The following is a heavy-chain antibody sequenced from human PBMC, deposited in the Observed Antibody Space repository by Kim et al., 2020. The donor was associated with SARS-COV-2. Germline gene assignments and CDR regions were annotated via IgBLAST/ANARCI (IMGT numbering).Heavy chain of an antibody. J-gene: IGHJ3*02. CDR1: GFTFSNHE. V-gene: IGHV3-48*03. CDR2: ISRSGGTK. CDR3: AREVVTTPDALDI. D-gene: IGHD2-15*01. Sequence: GGSLSLSCAASGFTFSNHEINWVRQAPGKGLEWVSYISRSGGTKKYANSVSGRFTISRDNAKNSVYLQLSSLRAEDTGVSYCAREVVTTPDALDIWGQG.